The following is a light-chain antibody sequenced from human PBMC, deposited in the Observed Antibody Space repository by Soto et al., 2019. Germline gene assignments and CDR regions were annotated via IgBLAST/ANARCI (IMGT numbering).Light chain of an antibody. CDR1: GSNIGAGYD. J-gene: IGLJ2*01. Sequence: QAVVTQPPSVSGAPGQRVTISCTGSGSNIGAGYDVHWYQQLPGTAPKLLIYGNSNRPSGVPDRFSGSKSGTSASLAITGLQAEDEADYYCQSYDSSLSVVFGGGTKLTVL. CDR3: QSYDSSLSVV. CDR2: GNS. V-gene: IGLV1-40*01.